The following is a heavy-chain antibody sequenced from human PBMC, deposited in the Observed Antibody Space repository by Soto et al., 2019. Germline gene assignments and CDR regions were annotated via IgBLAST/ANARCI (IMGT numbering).Heavy chain of an antibody. J-gene: IGHJ5*02. CDR1: GFSLSTSGVG. V-gene: IGHV2-5*01. CDR3: AHSKIVVVPAAILWFDP. D-gene: IGHD2-2*01. Sequence: SGPTLVNPTQTLTLTCTFSGFSLSTSGVGVGWIRQPPGKALEWLALIYWNDDKRYSPSLKSRLTITKDTSKNQVVLTMTNMDPVDTATYHCAHSKIVVVPAAILWFDPWGQGTLVTVSS. CDR2: IYWNDDK.